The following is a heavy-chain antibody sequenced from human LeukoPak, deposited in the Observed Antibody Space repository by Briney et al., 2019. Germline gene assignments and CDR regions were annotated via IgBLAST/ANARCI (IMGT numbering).Heavy chain of an antibody. CDR2: IRYDGSNK. D-gene: IGHD3-22*01. CDR1: GFTFSNYG. J-gene: IGHJ4*02. Sequence: GGSLRLSCGASGFTFSNYGMHWVRQAPGKGLEWVAFIRYDGSNKYYADSVKGRFTISRDNSKNTLYLQMNSLRAEDTAVYYCAKDIRYYYDSSGYAHWGQGTLVTVSS. CDR3: AKDIRYYYDSSGYAH. V-gene: IGHV3-30*02.